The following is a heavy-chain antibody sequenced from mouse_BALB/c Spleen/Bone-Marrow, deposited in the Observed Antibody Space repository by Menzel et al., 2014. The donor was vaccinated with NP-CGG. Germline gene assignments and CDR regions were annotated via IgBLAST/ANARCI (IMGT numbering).Heavy chain of an antibody. V-gene: IGHV3-1*02. CDR3: AXXGGNPCAMDY. CDR1: GYSITSGYS. J-gene: IGHJ4*01. D-gene: IGHD1-1*02. CDR2: IHYSGST. Sequence: VQLQQSGPDLVKPSQSLSLTCTVTGYSITSGYSWHWIRQFPGNKLEWMGYIHYSGSTNYNPSLKSRISITRDTSKNQFFLQLNSVTTEDTATYYCAXXGGNPCAMDYWGQGTSVTVSS.